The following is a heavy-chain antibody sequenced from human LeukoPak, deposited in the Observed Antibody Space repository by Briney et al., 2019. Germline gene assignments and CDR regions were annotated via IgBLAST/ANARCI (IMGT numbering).Heavy chain of an antibody. V-gene: IGHV1-2*02. J-gene: IGHJ4*02. D-gene: IGHD3-22*01. CDR3: ARFSAYYDSSGYSSDY. Sequence: ASVKVSCKASGYTFTRYYMHWERQAPGQGLEWMGWINPNSGGTNYAQKFQGRVTMTRDTSISTAYMELSRLRSDDTAVYYCARFSAYYDSSGYSSDYWGQGTLVTVSS. CDR2: INPNSGGT. CDR1: GYTFTRYY.